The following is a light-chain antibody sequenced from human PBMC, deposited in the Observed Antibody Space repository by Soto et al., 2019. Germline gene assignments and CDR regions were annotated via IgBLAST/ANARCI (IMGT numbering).Light chain of an antibody. CDR3: QQRSNWPLT. J-gene: IGKJ3*01. V-gene: IGKV3-11*01. Sequence: EIVLTQSPATLSLSPGERATLSCRASQSVSSYLAWYQHKPGQAPRLLIYDASNRATGIPARFSGSGSGTDFTLTIRSLEPEDFAVYYCQQRSNWPLTFGPGTKVDIK. CDR2: DAS. CDR1: QSVSSY.